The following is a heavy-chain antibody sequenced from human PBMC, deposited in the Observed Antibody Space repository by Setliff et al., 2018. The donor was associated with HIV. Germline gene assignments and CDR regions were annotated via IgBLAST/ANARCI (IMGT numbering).Heavy chain of an antibody. J-gene: IGHJ5*02. Sequence: SETLSLTCTVSGGSISGGGYYWTWIRQYPGRGLEWIGYIYYSGTAYYKPSLRSRVTISVDTSMNQFSLKLSSVTAADTAVYYCAPYNTRSGYYSMGWFDPWGQGTLVTVSS. CDR1: GGSISGGGYY. CDR2: IYYSGTA. V-gene: IGHV4-31*03. CDR3: APYNTRSGYYSMGWFDP. D-gene: IGHD3-3*01.